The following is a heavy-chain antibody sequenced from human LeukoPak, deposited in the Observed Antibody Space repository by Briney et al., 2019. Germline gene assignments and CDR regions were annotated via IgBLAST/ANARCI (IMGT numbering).Heavy chain of an antibody. CDR2: ISSSSSYI. Sequence: PGGSLRLSCAASGFTFSSYSMNWVRQAPGKGLEWVSSISSSSSYIYYADSVKGRFTISRDNAKNSLYLQMNSLRAEDTAVYYCARDFIPRLLNWNDDPQNYNWFDPWGQGTLVTVSS. D-gene: IGHD1-1*01. V-gene: IGHV3-21*01. CDR1: GFTFSSYS. CDR3: ARDFIPRLLNWNDDPQNYNWFDP. J-gene: IGHJ5*02.